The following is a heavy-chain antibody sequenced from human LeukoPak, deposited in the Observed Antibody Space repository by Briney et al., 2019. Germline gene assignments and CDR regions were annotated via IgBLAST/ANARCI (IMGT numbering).Heavy chain of an antibody. V-gene: IGHV4-38-2*01. CDR2: IYYSGST. D-gene: IGHD3-3*01. J-gene: IGHJ6*03. Sequence: SETLSLTCAVSGYSISSGYYWSWIRQPPGKGLEWIGYIYYSGSTYYNPSLKSRVTISVDTSKNQFSLKLSSVAAADTAVYYCARARFLEWLGYYYYYMDVWGKGTTVTVSS. CDR3: ARARFLEWLGYYYYYMDV. CDR1: GYSISSGYY.